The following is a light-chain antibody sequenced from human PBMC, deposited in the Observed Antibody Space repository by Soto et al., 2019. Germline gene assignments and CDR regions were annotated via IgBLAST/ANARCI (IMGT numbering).Light chain of an antibody. CDR1: QSVSSY. J-gene: IGKJ5*01. CDR3: HQYNKCTTST. V-gene: IGKV3-15*01. Sequence: ELVVTRSPASLSSSPGERATLSCRASQSVSSYLARYQQKPGQAPRLLIXAQSNRATGIPARFIGSGSGKEFALIISSMQSEYFPVYYCHQYNKCTTSTFGQGTRLDNK. CDR2: AQS.